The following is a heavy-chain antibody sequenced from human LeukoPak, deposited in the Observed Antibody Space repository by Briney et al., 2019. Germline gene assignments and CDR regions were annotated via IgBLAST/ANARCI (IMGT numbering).Heavy chain of an antibody. J-gene: IGHJ4*02. CDR2: FYYSEST. CDR3: ARGTLYSGWSYYFDY. V-gene: IGHV4-39*01. CDR1: GGSITSNSYY. Sequence: SETLSLTCTVSGGSITSNSYYWGWIRQPPGKGLEWIGIFYYSESTYYNPSLKSRVTISVDTSKNQFSLKLSSVTAADTAVYYCARGTLYSGWSYYFDYWGQGSQVTVSS. D-gene: IGHD6-19*01.